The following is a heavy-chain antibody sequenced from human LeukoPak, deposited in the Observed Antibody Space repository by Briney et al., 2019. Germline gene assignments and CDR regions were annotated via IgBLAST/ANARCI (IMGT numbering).Heavy chain of an antibody. Sequence: GGSLRLSCAASGFTFSSYWMHWVRQAPGKGLVWVSRINSDGSSTSYADSVKGRFTISRDNAKNTLYLQMNSLRAEDTAVYYCASSGITGTNDAFDIWGQGTMATVSS. D-gene: IGHD1/OR15-1a*01. CDR1: GFTFSSYW. J-gene: IGHJ3*02. CDR2: INSDGSST. V-gene: IGHV3-74*01. CDR3: ASSGITGTNDAFDI.